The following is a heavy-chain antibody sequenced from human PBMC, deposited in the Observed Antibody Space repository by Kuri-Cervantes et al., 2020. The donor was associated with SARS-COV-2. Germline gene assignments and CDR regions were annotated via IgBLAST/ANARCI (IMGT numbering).Heavy chain of an antibody. V-gene: IGHV1-69*06. Sequence: SVKVSCKVSGYTLTELSMHWVRQAPGKGLEWMGGIIPIFGTANYAQKFQGRVTITADKSTSTAYMELSSLRSEDTAVYYCASVSGSYYWAFDYWGQGTLVTVSS. CDR3: ASVSGSYYWAFDY. CDR1: GYTLTELS. D-gene: IGHD1-26*01. J-gene: IGHJ4*02. CDR2: IIPIFGTA.